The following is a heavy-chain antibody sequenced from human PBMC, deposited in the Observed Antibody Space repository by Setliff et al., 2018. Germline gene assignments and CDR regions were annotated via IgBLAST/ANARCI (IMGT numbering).Heavy chain of an antibody. CDR2: ISNDGSNK. Sequence: PGGSLRLSCAASGLTFSNYAVHWVRQAPGKGLEWVAVISNDGSNKYYADSVKGRFTISRDNSKNTLYLQMNSLRPEDTAVYHCAKSDKQLVRGGPDYWGQGNLVTVS. CDR1: GLTFSNYA. V-gene: IGHV3-30-3*02. CDR3: AKSDKQLVRGGPDY. D-gene: IGHD6-6*01. J-gene: IGHJ4*02.